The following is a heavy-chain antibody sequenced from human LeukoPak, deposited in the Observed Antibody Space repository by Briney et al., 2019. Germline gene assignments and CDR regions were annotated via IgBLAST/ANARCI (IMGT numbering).Heavy chain of an antibody. CDR2: ISSSSSYI. V-gene: IGHV3-21*01. J-gene: IGHJ4*02. D-gene: IGHD3-16*02. CDR3: ARDYPDYFDY. CDR1: GFSFSSYS. Sequence: GGSLRLSYTASGFSFSSYSMNWVRQAPGKGLEWVSSISSSSSYIYYADSVKGRFTISRDNAKNSLYLQMNSLRAEDTAVYYCARDYPDYFDYWGQGTLATVSS.